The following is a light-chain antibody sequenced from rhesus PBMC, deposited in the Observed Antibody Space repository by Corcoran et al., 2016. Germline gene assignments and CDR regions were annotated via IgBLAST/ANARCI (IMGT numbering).Light chain of an antibody. Sequence: EIVLTQSPATLGLSPGERATLSCRASQSVANYLAWYQQKPGQAPRLLIYGTSSRATGIPDRFSGRGSGTDFTLTISSLEPEDVGVYYCQQESNWKFTFGPGTKLDIK. CDR3: QQESNWKFT. CDR1: QSVANY. J-gene: IGKJ3*01. CDR2: GTS. V-gene: IGKV3-24*04.